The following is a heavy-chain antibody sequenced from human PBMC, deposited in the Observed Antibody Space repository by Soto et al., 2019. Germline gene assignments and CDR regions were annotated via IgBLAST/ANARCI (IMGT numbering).Heavy chain of an antibody. D-gene: IGHD2-2*01. CDR3: ARDLGYCSSTTCSGGTWFDP. V-gene: IGHV1-18*04. CDR2: ISAYNGNT. J-gene: IGHJ5*02. CDR1: GYTFTSYG. Sequence: GASEKVSCKASGYTFTSYGISWVRQAPGQGLEWMGWISAYNGNTNYAQKVQGRVTMTTDTSTSTAYMELRSLRSDDTAVYYCARDLGYCSSTTCSGGTWFDPWGQGTLVTVSS.